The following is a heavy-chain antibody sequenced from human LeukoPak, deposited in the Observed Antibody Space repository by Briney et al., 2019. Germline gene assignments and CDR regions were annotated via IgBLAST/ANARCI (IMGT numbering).Heavy chain of an antibody. V-gene: IGHV3-74*01. D-gene: IGHD7-27*01. J-gene: IGHJ4*02. CDR1: GFTFSGYW. Sequence: PGGSLRLSCAASGFTFSGYWMHWVRQAPGKGLVWVSRINTDGGNTNYADSVKGRFTVSRDDSKNTLYLQMNSLRAEDTAVYYCAKDGGLWVSAHWGDSWGRGTLVTVSS. CDR3: AKDGGLWVSAHWGDS. CDR2: INTDGGNT.